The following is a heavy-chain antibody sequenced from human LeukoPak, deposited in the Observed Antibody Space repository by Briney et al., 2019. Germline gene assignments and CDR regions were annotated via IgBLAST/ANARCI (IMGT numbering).Heavy chain of an antibody. V-gene: IGHV3-43*02. CDR3: AKAVESRALARPYGMDV. CDR2: ISGDIITI. J-gene: IGHJ6*02. CDR1: GFTFDDYA. D-gene: IGHD3-3*02. Sequence: GGSLRLSCAASGFTFDDYAIHGVRQAPSNDLESVSRISGDIITIHHDDSVKGRFTISKDNSKTSLYLQMSRLRAEDTALYYCAKAVESRALARPYGMDVWGQGTPVTVSS.